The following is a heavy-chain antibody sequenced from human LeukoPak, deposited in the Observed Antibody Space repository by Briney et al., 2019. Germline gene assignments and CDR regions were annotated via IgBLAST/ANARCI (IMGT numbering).Heavy chain of an antibody. J-gene: IGHJ4*02. CDR3: AAQPCINGICYLDY. CDR2: ISYHARDQ. V-gene: IGHV3-30*04. Sequence: PGRSLRLSCTASGFTFSDHAMHWVRRAPGKGLEWVTVISYHARDQFYADSVKGRFTVSRDNSRNILYLQMNSLRVEDSAVYYCAAQPCINGICYLDYWGQGALVTVSS. CDR1: GFTFSDHA. D-gene: IGHD2-8*01.